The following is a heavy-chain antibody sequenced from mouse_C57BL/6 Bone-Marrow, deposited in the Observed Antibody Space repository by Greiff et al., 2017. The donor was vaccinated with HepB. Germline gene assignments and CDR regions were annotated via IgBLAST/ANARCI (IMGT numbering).Heavy chain of an antibody. Sequence: SGAELARPGASVKLSCKASGYTFTSYGISWVKQRTGQGLEWIGEIYPRSGNTYYNEKFKGKATLTADKSYSPAYMELRSLTSEDSAVYFCARGITTVVAPYAMDYWGQGTSVTVSS. V-gene: IGHV1-81*01. CDR1: GYTFTSYG. D-gene: IGHD1-1*01. CDR2: IYPRSGNT. CDR3: ARGITTVVAPYAMDY. J-gene: IGHJ4*01.